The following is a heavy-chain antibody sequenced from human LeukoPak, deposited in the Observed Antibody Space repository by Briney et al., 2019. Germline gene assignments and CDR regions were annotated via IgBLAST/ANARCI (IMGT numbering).Heavy chain of an antibody. CDR2: ISHDGNT. D-gene: IGHD1-1*01. CDR3: ARRRDWNDVLDP. V-gene: IGHV4-34*01. J-gene: IGHJ5*02. CDR1: GEPFSDYY. Sequence: PSETLSLTCAVYGEPFSDYYWSWIRQPPEKGLEWIGQISHDGNTNYNPSLKSRVTLSTDTSKNQFSLRLTSVTTADTAIYYCARRRDWNDVLDPWGQGTPVTVSS.